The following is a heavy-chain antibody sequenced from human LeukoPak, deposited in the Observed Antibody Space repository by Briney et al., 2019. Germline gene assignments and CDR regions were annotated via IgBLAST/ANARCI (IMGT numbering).Heavy chain of an antibody. J-gene: IGHJ5*02. V-gene: IGHV3-11*05. CDR1: GFTFSDYY. D-gene: IGHD2-2*01. Sequence: GGSLTLSCAVSGFTFSDYYMSWIRQAPGKALEWVSYFSSCSSYTNYADSVKGRFTISRDNAKNSLYLQMNSLRAEDTAVYYCARDLGAHCSTTTCPGWFDPWGQGTLVTVSS. CDR3: ARDLGAHCSTTTCPGWFDP. CDR2: FSSCSSYT.